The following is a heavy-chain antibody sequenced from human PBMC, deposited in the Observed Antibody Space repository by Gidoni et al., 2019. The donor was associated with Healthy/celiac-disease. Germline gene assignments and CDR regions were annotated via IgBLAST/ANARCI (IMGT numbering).Heavy chain of an antibody. D-gene: IGHD3-22*01. Sequence: EVQLVESGGGLVQPGGSLRLSCAASGFTFSSYALSWVRQAPGKGLEWVSAISGSGGSTYYADSVKGRFTISRDNSKNTLYLQMNSLRAEETAVYYCAKGAFRRITMIVVGKHYFDYWGQGTLVTVSS. CDR2: ISGSGGST. V-gene: IGHV3-23*04. J-gene: IGHJ4*02. CDR3: AKGAFRRITMIVVGKHYFDY. CDR1: GFTFSSYA.